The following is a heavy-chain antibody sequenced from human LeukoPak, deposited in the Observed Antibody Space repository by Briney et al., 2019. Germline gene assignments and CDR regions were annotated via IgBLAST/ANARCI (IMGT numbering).Heavy chain of an antibody. CDR1: GFTFSSYW. J-gene: IGHJ4*02. CDR2: IKQDGSEK. D-gene: IGHD3-22*01. Sequence: GGSLRLSCAASGFTFSSYWMSWVRQAPGKGLEWVANIKQDGSEKYYVDSVKGRFTISRDNAKNSLYLQMNSLRAEDTAVYYCARVYFQYYYDSSGQSDYWGQGTLVTVSS. CDR3: ARVYFQYYYDSSGQSDY. V-gene: IGHV3-7*01.